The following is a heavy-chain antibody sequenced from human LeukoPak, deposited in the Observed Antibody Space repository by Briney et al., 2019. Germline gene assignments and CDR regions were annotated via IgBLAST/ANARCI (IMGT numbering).Heavy chain of an antibody. J-gene: IGHJ3*02. CDR3: AREPRSYYYDSNAFDI. Sequence: SETLSLTCAVYGGSFSGYFWSWIRQPPGKGLECIGEINHCGSTSYNPSLKSRVTISVDTSKNQFSLKLSSVTAADTAVYYCAREPRSYYYDSNAFDIWGQGTMVTVSS. CDR1: GGSFSGYF. V-gene: IGHV4-34*01. CDR2: INHCGST. D-gene: IGHD3-22*01.